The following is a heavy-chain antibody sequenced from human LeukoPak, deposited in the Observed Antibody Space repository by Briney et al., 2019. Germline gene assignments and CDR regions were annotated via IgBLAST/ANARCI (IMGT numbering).Heavy chain of an antibody. CDR1: GFTFSDYY. V-gene: IGHV3-11*04. D-gene: IGHD3-22*01. Sequence: GGSLRLSCAASGFTFSDYYMSWIRQAPGKGLEWVSYISSSGSTIYYADSVKGRFTISRDNAKNSLYLQMNSLRAEDTAVYYCARDRQPTNLYYDSSGYPDYWGQGTLVTVSS. CDR2: ISSSGSTI. J-gene: IGHJ4*02. CDR3: ARDRQPTNLYYDSSGYPDY.